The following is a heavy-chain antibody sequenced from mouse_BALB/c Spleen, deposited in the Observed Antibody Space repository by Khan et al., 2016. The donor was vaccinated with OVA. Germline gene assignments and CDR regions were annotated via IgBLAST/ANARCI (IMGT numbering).Heavy chain of an antibody. D-gene: IGHD2-10*01. J-gene: IGHJ4*01. CDR3: ARENKAYYGNYYTMDY. Sequence: QVQLQQSGAELVRPGTSVKVSCKASGYAFTNYLIEWIKQRPGQGLEWIGVINPGSGGTNYNEKFKGKATLTADKSSSTAYMQLSSLTSDDSAVYCCARENKAYYGNYYTMDYWGQGTSVTVSS. V-gene: IGHV1-54*01. CDR2: INPGSGGT. CDR1: GYAFTNYL.